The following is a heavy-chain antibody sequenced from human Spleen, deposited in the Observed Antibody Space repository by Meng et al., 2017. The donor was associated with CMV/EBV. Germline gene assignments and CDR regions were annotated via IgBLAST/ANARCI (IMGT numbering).Heavy chain of an antibody. Sequence: LSLTCTASGFTFKSYAMTWVRQAPGKGLEWVSYISSSGSPIYYADSVKGRFIISRDNAKNSLHLQMNSLRAEDTAVYYFARLEPIHYYDYYGMDVWGQGITVTVSS. D-gene: IGHD2-2*02. V-gene: IGHV3-48*03. CDR2: ISSSGSPI. J-gene: IGHJ6*02. CDR3: ARLEPIHYYDYYGMDV. CDR1: GFTFKSYA.